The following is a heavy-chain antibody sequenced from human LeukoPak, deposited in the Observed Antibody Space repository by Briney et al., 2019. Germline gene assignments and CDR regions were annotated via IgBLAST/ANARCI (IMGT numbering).Heavy chain of an antibody. J-gene: IGHJ4*02. CDR3: ARDPGWLLYFDY. D-gene: IGHD5-24*01. Sequence: GASVKVSCKASGGTFSSYAISWVRQAPGQGLEWMGGIIPIFGTANYAQKFQGRVTITADESTSTAYMELSSLRSEDTAVYYCARDPGWLLYFDYWGQGTLVTVSS. V-gene: IGHV1-69*13. CDR1: GGTFSSYA. CDR2: IIPIFGTA.